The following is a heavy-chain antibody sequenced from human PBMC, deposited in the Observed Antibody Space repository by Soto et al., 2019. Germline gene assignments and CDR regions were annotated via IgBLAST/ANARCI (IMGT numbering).Heavy chain of an antibody. CDR3: ATVKEYYYDSSGTQLGFDP. V-gene: IGHV1-24*01. Sequence: ASVKVSCKVSGYTLTGLSMHWVRQAPGKGLEWMGGFDPEDGETIYAQKFQGRVTMTEDTSTDTAYMELSSLRSEDTAVYYCATVKEYYYDSSGTQLGFDPWGQGTLVTGSS. CDR2: FDPEDGET. J-gene: IGHJ5*02. CDR1: GYTLTGLS. D-gene: IGHD3-22*01.